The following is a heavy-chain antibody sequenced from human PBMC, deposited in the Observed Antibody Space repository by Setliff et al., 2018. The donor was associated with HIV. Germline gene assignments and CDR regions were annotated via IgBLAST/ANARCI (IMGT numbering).Heavy chain of an antibody. V-gene: IGHV3-23*01. CDR2: VGAVGAPT. D-gene: IGHD4-17*01. CDR1: GFNFNSYA. CDR3: AKVFDYGIDGFDI. J-gene: IGHJ3*02. Sequence: GESLKISCAASGFNFNSYAMGWVRQAPGKGLEWVSTVGAVGAPTHYAESVKGRFTISKDNSKDTLYLQMSGLRDEDTALYHCAKVFDYGIDGFDIWGQGTLVTVSS.